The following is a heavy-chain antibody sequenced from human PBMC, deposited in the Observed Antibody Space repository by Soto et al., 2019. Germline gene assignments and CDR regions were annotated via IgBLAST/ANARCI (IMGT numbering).Heavy chain of an antibody. D-gene: IGHD6-6*01. CDR3: ARSIAARTGPSFDY. CDR2: IYYSGST. Sequence: SETLSLTCTVSGGSISSYYWSWIRQPPGKGLEWIGYIYYSGSTNYNPSLKSRVTISVDTSKNQFSLKLSSVTAADTAVYYCARSIAARTGPSFDYWGQGPLVTVSS. V-gene: IGHV4-59*01. J-gene: IGHJ4*02. CDR1: GGSISSYY.